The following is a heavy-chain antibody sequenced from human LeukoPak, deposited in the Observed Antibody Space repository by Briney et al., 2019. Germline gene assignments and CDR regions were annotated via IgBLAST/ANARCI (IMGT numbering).Heavy chain of an antibody. J-gene: IGHJ4*02. CDR1: GFTVSSNY. Sequence: PGGSLRLSCAASGFTVSSNYMSWVRQAPGKGLEWVANIKQDGSEKYYVDSVKGRFTISRDNAKNSLYLQMNSLRAEDTAVYYCAREGLGGGRPPDYWGQGTLVTVSS. V-gene: IGHV3-7*04. CDR3: AREGLGGGRPPDY. CDR2: IKQDGSEK. D-gene: IGHD2-15*01.